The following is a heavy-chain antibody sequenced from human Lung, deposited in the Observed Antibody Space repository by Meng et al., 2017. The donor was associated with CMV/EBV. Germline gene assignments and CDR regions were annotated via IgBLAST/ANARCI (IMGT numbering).Heavy chain of an antibody. V-gene: IGHV3-48*04. CDR2: ISSSSSTI. CDR1: GFTFSSYS. D-gene: IGHD3-22*01. J-gene: IGHJ4*02. CDR3: APTYYYDSSGYYPFDY. Sequence: GGSLRLSCAASGFTFSSYSMNWVRQAPGKGLEWVSYISSSSSTIYYADSVKGRFIISRDNAKNSLYLQMNSLRAEDTAVYHCAPTYYYDSSGYYPFDYWGQGTLVTVSS.